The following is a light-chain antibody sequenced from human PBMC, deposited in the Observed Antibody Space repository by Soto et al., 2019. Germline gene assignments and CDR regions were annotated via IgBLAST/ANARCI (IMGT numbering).Light chain of an antibody. CDR1: QNVSNN. V-gene: IGKV3-15*01. J-gene: IGKJ4*01. CDR3: QQYNEWPLT. CDR2: GTS. Sequence: EIVMTQSPATLSVSPGERATLSCRASQNVSNNLAWHQQKPGQAPSLLIYGTSTRATGFPARFSGSASGTDFTLTISSLQSEDFAVYYCQQYNEWPLTFGGGTKVDIK.